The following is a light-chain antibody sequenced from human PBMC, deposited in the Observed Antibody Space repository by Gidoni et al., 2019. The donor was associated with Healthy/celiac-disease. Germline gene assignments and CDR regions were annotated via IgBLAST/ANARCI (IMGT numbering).Light chain of an antibody. V-gene: IGLV3-1*01. CDR1: KLGDKY. CDR2: QDS. J-gene: IGLJ2*01. Sequence: SYELTQPPSVSVSPGQTASITCSGYKLGDKYACWYQQKPGQSPVLVIYQDSKRPSGIPERFSGSNFGNTATLTISGTQAMDEADYYCQAWDSSTNVVFGGGTKLTVL. CDR3: QAWDSSTNVV.